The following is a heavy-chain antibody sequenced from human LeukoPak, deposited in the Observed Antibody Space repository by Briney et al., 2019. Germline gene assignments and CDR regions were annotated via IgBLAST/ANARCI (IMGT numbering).Heavy chain of an antibody. CDR1: GGSISSGSYY. J-gene: IGHJ4*02. CDR2: IYTSGST. Sequence: SETLSLXCTVSGGSISSGSYYWSWIRQPAGKGLEWIGRIYTSGSTNYDPSLKSRVTISVDTSKNQFSLKLSSVTAADTAVYYCARDSYGYVYWGQGTLVTVSS. CDR3: ARDSYGYVY. D-gene: IGHD5-18*01. V-gene: IGHV4-61*02.